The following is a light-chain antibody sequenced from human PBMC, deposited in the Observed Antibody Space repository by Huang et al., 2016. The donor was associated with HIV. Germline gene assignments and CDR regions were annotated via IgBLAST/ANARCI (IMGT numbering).Light chain of an antibody. CDR1: QGIRYD. CDR2: AAS. Sequence: AIQMTQSPSSLSASVGDRVTITCRASQGIRYDLGWYQQKPGKAPKLLIYAASSLQSGVPSRFSGRGSGTDFTLTISSLQPEDFATYYCLQDYNYPRTFGQGTKLEIK. J-gene: IGKJ2*01. V-gene: IGKV1-6*01. CDR3: LQDYNYPRT.